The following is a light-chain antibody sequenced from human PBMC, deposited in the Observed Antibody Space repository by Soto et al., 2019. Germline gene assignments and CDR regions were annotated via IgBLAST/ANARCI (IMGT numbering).Light chain of an antibody. CDR3: TSYTSSNTPV. CDR1: SSDVGGYNY. CDR2: EVN. V-gene: IGLV2-14*01. J-gene: IGLJ3*02. Sequence: QSALTQPASASGSPGQSITISCTGTSSDVGGYNYVSWYQQHPGKAPKLMIYEVNNRPSGVSNRFSGSKSGNTASLTISGLQAEDEADYYCTSYTSSNTPVFGGGTKLTVL.